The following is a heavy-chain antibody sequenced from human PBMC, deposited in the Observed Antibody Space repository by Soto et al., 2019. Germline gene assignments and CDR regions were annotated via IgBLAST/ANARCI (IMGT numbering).Heavy chain of an antibody. V-gene: IGHV1-2*06. CDR2: INPNNGDT. J-gene: IGHJ4*02. Sequence: ASVKVSCKTSGYFFTSHYIHWVRLAPGRGLEWMGRINPNNGDTNSPQKFQGRVTMTSDTSISTAYMEMSGLRSDDTALYYCAREITYGGGSFSLGLWGQGTLVTVS. CDR3: AREITYGGGSFSLGL. CDR1: GYFFTSHY. D-gene: IGHD3-10*01.